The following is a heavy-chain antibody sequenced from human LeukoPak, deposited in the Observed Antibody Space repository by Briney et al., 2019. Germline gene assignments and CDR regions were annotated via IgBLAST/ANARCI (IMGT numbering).Heavy chain of an antibody. CDR3: AGHLRYFDY. CDR2: INHSGST. J-gene: IGHJ4*02. CDR1: GGSINNYY. V-gene: IGHV4-34*01. Sequence: SETLSLTCTVSGGSINNYYWSWIRQPPGKGLEWIGEINHSGSTNYNPSLKSRVTISLDTSKNQFSLKLSSVTAADTAVYYCAGHLRYFDYWGQGTLVTVSS.